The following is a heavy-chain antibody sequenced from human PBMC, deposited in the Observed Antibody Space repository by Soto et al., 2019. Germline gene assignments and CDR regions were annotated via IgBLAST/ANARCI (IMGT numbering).Heavy chain of an antibody. CDR3: AKTGDQQWVRLPFDY. Sequence: EVQLLESGGGLVQPGGSLRLSCVGSGFFFSSYTMTWVRQAPGKGLEWVSSFSATSENTYYADSVRGRFTISRDNSKNTLFLQMNRLTGEGTAMYYCAKTGDQQWVRLPFDYWGQGILVIVSS. V-gene: IGHV3-23*01. CDR2: FSATSENT. D-gene: IGHD6-19*01. J-gene: IGHJ4*02. CDR1: GFFFSSYT.